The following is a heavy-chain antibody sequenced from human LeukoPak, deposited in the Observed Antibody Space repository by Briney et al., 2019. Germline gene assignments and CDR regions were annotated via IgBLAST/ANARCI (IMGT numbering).Heavy chain of an antibody. CDR2: IYTSGST. Sequence: SETLSLTCTVSGGSISSYYWSWIWQPAGKGLEWIGRIYTSGSTNYNPSLKSRVTISVDTSKNQFSLKLSSVTAADTAVYYCARSMVRGVTDYWGQGTLVTVSS. CDR1: GGSISSYY. CDR3: ARSMVRGVTDY. V-gene: IGHV4-4*07. D-gene: IGHD3-10*01. J-gene: IGHJ4*02.